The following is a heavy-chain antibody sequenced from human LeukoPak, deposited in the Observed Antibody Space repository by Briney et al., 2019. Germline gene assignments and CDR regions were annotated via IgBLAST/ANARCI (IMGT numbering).Heavy chain of an antibody. Sequence: SETLSLTCAVYGGSFSGYYWSWIRQPPGKGLEWIGEINHSGSTNYNPSLKSRVTISVDTSKNQFSLKLSSVTAADTAVHYCARGHQLSPARQMDVWGQGTTVTVSS. CDR2: INHSGST. J-gene: IGHJ6*02. V-gene: IGHV4-34*01. CDR1: GGSFSGYY. CDR3: ARGHQLSPARQMDV. D-gene: IGHD2-2*01.